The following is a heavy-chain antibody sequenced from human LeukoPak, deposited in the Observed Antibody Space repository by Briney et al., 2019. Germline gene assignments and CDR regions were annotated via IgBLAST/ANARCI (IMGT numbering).Heavy chain of an antibody. CDR2: IYHSGST. CDR3: ARHGSALPWFGELYYYYYMDV. D-gene: IGHD3-10*01. Sequence: SETLSLTCAVSGGSISSSNWWSWVRQPPGKGLEWIGEIYHSGSTNYNPSLKSRVTISVDTSKNQFSLKLSSVTAADTAVYYCARHGSALPWFGELYYYYYMDVWGKGTTVTVSS. CDR1: GGSISSSNW. V-gene: IGHV4-4*02. J-gene: IGHJ6*03.